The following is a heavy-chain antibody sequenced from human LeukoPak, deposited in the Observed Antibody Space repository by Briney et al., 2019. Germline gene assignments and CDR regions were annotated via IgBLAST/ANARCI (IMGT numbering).Heavy chain of an antibody. V-gene: IGHV1-46*01. CDR1: GYTFTSYY. CDR2: IYPRDGST. J-gene: IGHJ4*02. Sequence: ASVKVSCKASGYTFTSYYIHWVRQAPGQGLEWMGMIYPRDGSTSYAQKFQGRVTVTRDTSTSTVHMQLSGLRSEDTAVYYCARDQEAFDYWGQGTLVTVSS. CDR3: ARDQEAFDY.